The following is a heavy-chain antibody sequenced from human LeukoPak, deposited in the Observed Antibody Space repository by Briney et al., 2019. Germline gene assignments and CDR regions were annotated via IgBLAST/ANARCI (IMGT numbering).Heavy chain of an antibody. CDR2: IYHSGST. J-gene: IGHJ4*02. Sequence: PSETLSLTCTVSGYSISSGYYWGWIRQPPGKVLEWIGSIYHSGSTYYNPSLKSRVTISVDTSKNQFSLKLSSVTAADTAVYYCARVYCSGGSCYPDYWGQGTLVTVSS. CDR1: GYSISSGYY. V-gene: IGHV4-38-2*02. CDR3: ARVYCSGGSCYPDY. D-gene: IGHD2-15*01.